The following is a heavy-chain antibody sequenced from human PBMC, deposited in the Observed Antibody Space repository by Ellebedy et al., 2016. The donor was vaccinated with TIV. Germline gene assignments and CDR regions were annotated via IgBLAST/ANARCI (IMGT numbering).Heavy chain of an antibody. V-gene: IGHV3-15*01. J-gene: IGHJ5*02. CDR2: IKSRPEGETT. Sequence: PGGSLRLSCAASGFTFSSYTMNWVRQAPGKGLEWVGRIKSRPEGETTEYSAPVKGRFTISRDDSKNTVYLQMNSLQTEDTGIYYCNWYYYNRFDPWGQGTLVTVSS. D-gene: IGHD1-7*01. CDR1: GFTFSSYT. CDR3: NWYYYNRFDP.